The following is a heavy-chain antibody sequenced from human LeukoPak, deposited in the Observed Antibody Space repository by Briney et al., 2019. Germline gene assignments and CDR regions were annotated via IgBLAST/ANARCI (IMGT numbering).Heavy chain of an antibody. CDR3: ATELRGYSFGYDS. CDR2: ITVMSGTA. D-gene: IGHD5-18*01. J-gene: IGHJ5*01. Sequence: SVKVSCKASGGTFSSYAIAWVRQAPGQGLEWMGRITVMSGTAKYAQKFQDRVTITTDESTSTAYMEVSSLRSEDTAVYFCATELRGYSFGYDSWGQGTLVTVSS. V-gene: IGHV1-69*05. CDR1: GGTFSSYA.